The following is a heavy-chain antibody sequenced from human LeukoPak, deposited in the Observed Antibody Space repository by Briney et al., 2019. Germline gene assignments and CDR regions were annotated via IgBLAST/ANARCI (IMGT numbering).Heavy chain of an antibody. D-gene: IGHD5-12*01. CDR1: GFTFSSFW. J-gene: IGHJ4*02. Sequence: TGGSLRLSCAGSGFTFSSFWMHWVRQAPGKGLVWVSRINSDGSRTSYADSVKGRFTISRDNAKNTLYLQMNSLRAEDTAVYYCARDTSGYANFDYWGQGTLVTVSS. V-gene: IGHV3-74*01. CDR2: INSDGSRT. CDR3: ARDTSGYANFDY.